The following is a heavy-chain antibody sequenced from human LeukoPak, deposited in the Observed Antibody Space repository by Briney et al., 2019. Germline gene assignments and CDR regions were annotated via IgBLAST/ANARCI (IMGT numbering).Heavy chain of an antibody. CDR1: GGSISTGDFF. CDR3: ARHHDYGDYERAFDI. J-gene: IGHJ3*02. CDR2: IRYGGNT. D-gene: IGHD4-17*01. V-gene: IGHV4-39*01. Sequence: SETLSLTCTVSGGSISTGDFFWGWIRQPPGKDLEWIGSIRYGGNTLYNLSLKSRLAIAIDTSKNQFSLKLSPVTAADTAVYYCARHHDYGDYERAFDIWGLGTMVTVS.